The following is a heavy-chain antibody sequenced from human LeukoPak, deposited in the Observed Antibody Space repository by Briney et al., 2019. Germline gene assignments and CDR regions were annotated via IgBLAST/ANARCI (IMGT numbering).Heavy chain of an antibody. CDR2: VYYIGTT. V-gene: IGHV4-61*05. CDR3: ARNTSSSPWFDP. D-gene: IGHD6-6*01. J-gene: IGHJ5*02. Sequence: SETLSLTCTVSGGSISSSSYYWGWIRQPPGKGLEWIGNVYYIGTTSYNSSLQSRVTISIDTSKNQFSLEVTSVTAADTAVYYCARNTSSSPWFDPWGQGTLVTVSS. CDR1: GGSISSSSYY.